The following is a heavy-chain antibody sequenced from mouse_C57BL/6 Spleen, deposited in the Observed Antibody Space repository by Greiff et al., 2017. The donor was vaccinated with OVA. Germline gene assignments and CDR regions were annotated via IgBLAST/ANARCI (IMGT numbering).Heavy chain of an antibody. CDR3: ARIPGYGSSYGYFDV. CDR1: GYSFTSYY. J-gene: IGHJ1*03. V-gene: IGHV1-66*01. CDR2: IYPGSGNT. Sequence: QVQLQQSGPELVKPGASVKISCKASGYSFTSYYIHWVKQRPGQGLEWIGWIYPGSGNTKYNEKFKGKATLTADTSSSTAYMQLSSLTSEDSAVYYWARIPGYGSSYGYFDVWGTGTTVTVSS. D-gene: IGHD1-1*01.